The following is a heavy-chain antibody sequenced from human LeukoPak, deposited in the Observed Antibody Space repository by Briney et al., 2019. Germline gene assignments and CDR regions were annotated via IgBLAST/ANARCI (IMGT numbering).Heavy chain of an antibody. D-gene: IGHD2-15*01. CDR3: ARAIDGVVVAATSLDP. V-gene: IGHV1-69*04. CDR1: GGTFSSYA. J-gene: IGHJ5*02. Sequence: GASAKVSCKASGGTFSSYAISWVRQAPGQGLEWMGRIIPILGIANYAQKFQGRVTITADKSTSTAYMEPSSLRSEDTAVYYCARAIDGVVVAATSLDPWGQGTLVTVSS. CDR2: IIPILGIA.